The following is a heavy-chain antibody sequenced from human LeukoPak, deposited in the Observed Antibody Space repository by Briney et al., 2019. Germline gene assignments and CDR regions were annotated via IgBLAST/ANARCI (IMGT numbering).Heavy chain of an antibody. CDR1: GFSFRNYG. CDR3: AKDPGASVPGFYMDV. J-gene: IGHJ6*03. D-gene: IGHD2-8*02. CDR2: IWSDGNNK. V-gene: IGHV3-30*02. Sequence: GGSLTLSCVAPGFSFRNYGVHWVRPATGKGLEWVSFIWSDGNNKMYGVSVKGRFTISRNNYNNMLYLQMDSLRPEDASVYYCAKDPGASVPGFYMDVWGKGTTVIVSS.